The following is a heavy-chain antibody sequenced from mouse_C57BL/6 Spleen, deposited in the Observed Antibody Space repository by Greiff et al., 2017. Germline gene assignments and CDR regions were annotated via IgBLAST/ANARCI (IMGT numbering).Heavy chain of an antibody. D-gene: IGHD3-3*01. V-gene: IGHV1-15*01. CDR1: GYTFTDYE. CDR2: IDPETGGT. Sequence: QVQLQQSGAELVRPGASVTLSCKASGYTFTDYEMHWVKQTPVHGLEWIGAIDPETGGTAYNQKFKGKAILTADKSSSTAYMELRSLTSEDSAVYYCTLRRGDGSTFDYWGQGTTLTVSS. J-gene: IGHJ2*01. CDR3: TLRRGDGSTFDY.